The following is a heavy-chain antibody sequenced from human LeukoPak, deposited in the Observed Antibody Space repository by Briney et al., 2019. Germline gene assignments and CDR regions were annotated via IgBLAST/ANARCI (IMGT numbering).Heavy chain of an antibody. J-gene: IGHJ4*02. CDR2: INPNSGGT. V-gene: IGHV1-2*02. Sequence: GASVKVSCKASGYSFTSHYMHWVRQAPGQGLEWMGWINPNSGGTNYAQKFQGRVTMTRDASISTAYMELSRLRSDDTAVYYCARARGGFTVDYWGQGTLVTVSS. CDR3: ARARGGFTVDY. D-gene: IGHD3-16*01. CDR1: GYSFTSHY.